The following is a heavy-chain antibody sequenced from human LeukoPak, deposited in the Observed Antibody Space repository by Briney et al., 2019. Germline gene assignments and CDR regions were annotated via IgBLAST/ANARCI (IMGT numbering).Heavy chain of an antibody. CDR1: GGSMHSYY. J-gene: IGHJ4*02. CDR3: ARHVWLQPFDY. CDR2: IYYSGST. V-gene: IGHV4-59*08. Sequence: ASETLSLTCSVSGGSMHSYYWSWIRQSAGKGLEWIGYIYYSGSTNYNPSLKSRVTTSVDTSETQFSLKLSSVTAADTAVYYCARHVWLQPFDYWGQGTLVTVSS. D-gene: IGHD3-9*01.